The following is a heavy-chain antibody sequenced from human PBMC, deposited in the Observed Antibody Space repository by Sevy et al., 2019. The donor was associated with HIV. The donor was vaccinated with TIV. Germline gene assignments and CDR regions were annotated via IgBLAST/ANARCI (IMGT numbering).Heavy chain of an antibody. D-gene: IGHD5-18*01. CDR3: ARERGYTYLFMDI. V-gene: IGHV4-30-4*01. CDR2: IYHSASI. CDR1: GGAITSGDYY. J-gene: IGHJ4*02. Sequence: SETLSLTCTVSGGAITSGDYYWNWIRQPPGKGLEWIRYIYHSASIFYNPSLQSRAIISQDTSKNQFSLKLSSVTAADTAVYFCARERGYTYLFMDIWGQGTPVTVSS.